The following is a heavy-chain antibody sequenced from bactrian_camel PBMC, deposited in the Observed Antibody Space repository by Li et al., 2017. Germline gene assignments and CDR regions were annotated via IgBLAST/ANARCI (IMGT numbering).Heavy chain of an antibody. D-gene: IGHD6*01. J-gene: IGHJ4*01. Sequence: VQLVESGGGSVQAGGSLRLSCAASGYGDSRRCLGWFRQAPGKGLEWISASKSGGSTTYFADSVKGRFTISRDNAKNTLHLQLNSLGSDDTAMYYCAPGTGAGRWGQGTQVTVS. CDR3: APGTGAGR. CDR1: GYGDSRRC. CDR2: SKSGGSTT. V-gene: IGHV3S40*01.